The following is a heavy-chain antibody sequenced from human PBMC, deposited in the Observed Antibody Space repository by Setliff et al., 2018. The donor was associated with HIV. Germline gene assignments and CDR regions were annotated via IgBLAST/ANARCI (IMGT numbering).Heavy chain of an antibody. CDR1: GGSISSGSYY. D-gene: IGHD3-3*01. CDR3: ARGSYLEWLMYDMAV. V-gene: IGHV4-61*02. Sequence: SETLSLTCTVSGGSISSGSYYWSWIRQPAGKGLEWIGRIYTSGSTKYNPSLKSRVTISVDTSKNQFSLKVSSVTAADTAVYYCARGSYLEWLMYDMAVWGQGTLVTVSS. CDR2: IYTSGST. J-gene: IGHJ4*02.